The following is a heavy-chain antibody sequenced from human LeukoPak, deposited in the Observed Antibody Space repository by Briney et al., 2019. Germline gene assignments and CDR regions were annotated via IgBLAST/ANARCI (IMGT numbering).Heavy chain of an antibody. D-gene: IGHD5/OR15-5a*01. V-gene: IGHV1-8*02. J-gene: IGHJ4*02. CDR1: GYTFTSYY. CDR3: ARGRPMSSNDY. Sequence: ASVKVSCKASGYTFTSYYMHWVRQATGQGLEWMGWMNPNSGNTGHAQKFQGRVTMTRNTSISTAYMELSSLRSEDTAVYYCARGRPMSSNDYWGQGTLVTVSS. CDR2: MNPNSGNT.